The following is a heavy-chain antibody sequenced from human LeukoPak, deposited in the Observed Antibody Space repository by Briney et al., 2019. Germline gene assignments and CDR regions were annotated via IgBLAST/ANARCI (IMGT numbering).Heavy chain of an antibody. CDR1: GFTFSNYW. V-gene: IGHV3-7*01. Sequence: GGSLRLSCAASGFTFSNYWMTWVRQAPGTGLEWVANIKEDGSEKYNVDSVKGRFTISRDNSKNTLYLQMNSLRAEDTAVYYCARDPLRGYSGYDFDYWGQGTLVTVSS. J-gene: IGHJ4*02. CDR3: ARDPLRGYSGYDFDY. CDR2: IKEDGSEK. D-gene: IGHD5-12*01.